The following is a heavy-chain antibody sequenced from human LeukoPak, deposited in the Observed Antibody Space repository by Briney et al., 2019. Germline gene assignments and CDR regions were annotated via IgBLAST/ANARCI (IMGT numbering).Heavy chain of an antibody. D-gene: IGHD3-22*01. J-gene: IGHJ2*01. CDR2: IIPIFGIA. CDR3: AREAADSSGYSMWWYFDL. CDR1: GGTFSSYA. Sequence: SVKVSCKASGGTFSSYAISWVRQAPGQGLEWMGGIIPIFGIANYAQKFQGRVTITADESSSTCYMELSSLRSEDTAVYYCAREAADSSGYSMWWYFDLWGRGTLVTVSS. V-gene: IGHV1-69*13.